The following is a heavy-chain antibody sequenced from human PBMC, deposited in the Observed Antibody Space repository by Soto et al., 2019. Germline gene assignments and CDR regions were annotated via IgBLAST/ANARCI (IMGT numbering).Heavy chain of an antibody. J-gene: IGHJ5*02. CDR2: IYYSGST. CDR3: ARATVMITFGGVIAHDWFDP. V-gene: IGHV4-31*03. D-gene: IGHD3-16*02. CDR1: GGSISSGGYY. Sequence: PSETLSLTCTVSGGSISSGGYYWSWIRQHPGKGLEWIGYIYYSGSTYYNPSLKSRVTISVDTSKNQFSLKLSSVTAADTAVYYCARATVMITFGGVIAHDWFDPWGQGTLVTVSS.